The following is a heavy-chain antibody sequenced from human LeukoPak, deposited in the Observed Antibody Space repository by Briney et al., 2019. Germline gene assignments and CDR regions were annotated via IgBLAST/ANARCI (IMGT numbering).Heavy chain of an antibody. CDR1: GYTFTGYY. D-gene: IGHD3-22*01. Sequence: ASVKVACKTSGYTFTGYYMHWVRKAPGQGLEWMEWINPISGGHKYAQKFQGRVTMTRDTSISTAYMELNRLRSDDTAVYYCARTITLIVEYAFDIWGQGTMVTVSS. V-gene: IGHV1-2*02. CDR3: ARTITLIVEYAFDI. CDR2: INPISGGH. J-gene: IGHJ3*02.